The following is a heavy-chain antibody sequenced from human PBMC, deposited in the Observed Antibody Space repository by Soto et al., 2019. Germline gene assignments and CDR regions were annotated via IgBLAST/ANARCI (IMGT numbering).Heavy chain of an antibody. Sequence: ASVKVSCKASGYTFTSYAMHWVRQAPGQRLEWMGWINAGNGNTKYSQKFQGRVTITRDTSASTAYMELSSLRSEDTAVYYCARDRGYCISTSSEFSLWFDSWGQGPLVTVS. V-gene: IGHV1-3*01. J-gene: IGHJ5*01. CDR3: ARDRGYCISTSSEFSLWFDS. CDR2: INAGNGNT. CDR1: GYTFTSYA. D-gene: IGHD2-2*01.